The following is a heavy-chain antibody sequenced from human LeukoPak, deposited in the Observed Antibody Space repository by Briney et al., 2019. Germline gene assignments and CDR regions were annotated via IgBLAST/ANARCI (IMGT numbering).Heavy chain of an antibody. J-gene: IGHJ6*02. CDR3: ARSRDFWSGYYPYENYYYGMDV. CDR1: GFTFSSYG. CDR2: IWYDGSNK. Sequence: GGSLRLSCAASGFTFSSYGMHWVRQAPGKGLEWVAVIWYDGSNKYYADSVKGRFTISRDNSKNTLYLQMNSLRAEDTAVYYCARSRDFWSGYYPYENYYYGMDVWGQGTTVTVSS. V-gene: IGHV3-33*01. D-gene: IGHD3-3*01.